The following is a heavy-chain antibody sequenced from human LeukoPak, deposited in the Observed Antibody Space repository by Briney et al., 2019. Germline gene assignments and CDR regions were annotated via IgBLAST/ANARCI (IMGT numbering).Heavy chain of an antibody. J-gene: IGHJ4*02. CDR1: GFTFSSYG. D-gene: IGHD6-19*01. V-gene: IGHV3-30*18. Sequence: PGGSLGLSCAASGFTFSSYGMYWVRQAPGKGLEWVAVISFDGSNKYYADSARGRFTVSRDNSKDTLYLQMNSLRAEDTAVYYCAKDEIGAVAGLLDYWGQGILVTVSS. CDR3: AKDEIGAVAGLLDY. CDR2: ISFDGSNK.